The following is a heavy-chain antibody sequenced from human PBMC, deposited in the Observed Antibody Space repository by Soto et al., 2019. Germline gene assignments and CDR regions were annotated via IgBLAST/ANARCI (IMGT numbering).Heavy chain of an antibody. V-gene: IGHV4-34*01. CDR3: ARHRYSGYDFDF. D-gene: IGHD5-12*01. CDR1: GESFSGYY. Sequence: QEQLQQWGAGLLKPSETLSLTCAVFGESFSGYYWSWIRQPPGKGLEWIGEISHWGSTNYNPSLKSRVTISVDKSERHFFLRLSSVTAADTAVYYCARHRYSGYDFDFWGQGTLVTVSS. J-gene: IGHJ4*02. CDR2: ISHWGST.